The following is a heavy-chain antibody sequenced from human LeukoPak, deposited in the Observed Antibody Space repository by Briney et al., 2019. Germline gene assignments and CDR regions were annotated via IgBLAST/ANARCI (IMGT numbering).Heavy chain of an antibody. CDR3: ANLDCSSTSCYDDY. CDR2: ISGSGGST. Sequence: PAGGSLRLSCAASRFTFSNYAMSWVRQAPGKGLEWVSAISGSGGSTYYADSVKGRFTISRDNSKNTLYLQMNSLRAEDTAVYYCANLDCSSTSCYDDYWGQGTLVTVSS. V-gene: IGHV3-23*01. D-gene: IGHD2-2*01. J-gene: IGHJ4*02. CDR1: RFTFSNYA.